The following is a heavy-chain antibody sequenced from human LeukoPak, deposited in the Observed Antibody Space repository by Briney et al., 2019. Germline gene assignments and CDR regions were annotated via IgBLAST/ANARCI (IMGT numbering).Heavy chain of an antibody. CDR2: IYTSGST. V-gene: IGHV4-61*02. J-gene: IGHJ3*02. D-gene: IGHD1-26*01. CDR3: ARRVEVGATNGAFDI. Sequence: SETLSLTCTVSGGSIGSGSYYWSWIRQPAGKGLEWIGRIYTSGSTNYNPSLKSRVTISVDTSKNQFSLKLSSVTAADTAVYYCARRVEVGATNGAFDIWGQGTMVTVSS. CDR1: GGSIGSGSYY.